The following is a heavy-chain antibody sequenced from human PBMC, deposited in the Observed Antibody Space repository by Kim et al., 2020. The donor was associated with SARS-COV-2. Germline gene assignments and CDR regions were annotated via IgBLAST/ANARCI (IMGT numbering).Heavy chain of an antibody. V-gene: IGHV4-59*01. J-gene: IGHJ6*02. Sequence: SETLSLTCTVSGGSISSYYWSWIRQPPGKGLEWIGYIYYSVSTNYNPSLKSRVTISVDTSKNQFSLKLSSVTAADTAVYYCARLHPDTAMATFNQYGMDVWGQGTTVTVSS. CDR3: ARLHPDTAMATFNQYGMDV. CDR2: IYYSVST. D-gene: IGHD5-18*01. CDR1: GGSISSYY.